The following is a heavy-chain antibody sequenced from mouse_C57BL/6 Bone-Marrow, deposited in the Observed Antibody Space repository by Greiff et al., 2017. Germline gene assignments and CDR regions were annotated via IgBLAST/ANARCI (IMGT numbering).Heavy chain of an antibody. V-gene: IGHV1-64*01. D-gene: IGHD2-2*01. CDR2: IHPNSGRT. Sequence: VQLQQSGAELVKPGASVKLSCKASGYTFTSYWMHWVKQRPGQGLEWIGMIHPNSGRTNYNEKFKSKATLTVDKSSSTAYMQLSSLTSEDSAVYYCARWLRYYYALDYWGQGTSVTVSS. CDR3: ARWLRYYYALDY. J-gene: IGHJ4*01. CDR1: GYTFTSYW.